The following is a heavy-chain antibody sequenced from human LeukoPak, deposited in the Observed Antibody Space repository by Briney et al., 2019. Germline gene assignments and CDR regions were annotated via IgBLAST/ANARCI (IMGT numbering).Heavy chain of an antibody. Sequence: ASVKVSCKASGYTFTSYDINWVRQATGQGLEWMGWMNPNSGNTGYAQKFQGRVTMTRNTSISTAYMELSSLRSEDTAVYYCAWGKYSYGTAYCYYYYMDVWGKGTTVTVSS. V-gene: IGHV1-8*01. CDR3: AWGKYSYGTAYCYYYYMDV. CDR1: GYTFTSYD. J-gene: IGHJ6*03. CDR2: MNPNSGNT. D-gene: IGHD5-18*01.